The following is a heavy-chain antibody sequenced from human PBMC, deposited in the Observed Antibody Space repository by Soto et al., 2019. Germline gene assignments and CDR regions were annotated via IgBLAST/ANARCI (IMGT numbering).Heavy chain of an antibody. CDR1: DYSISSGSY. Sequence: TSETLSLTGTVSDYSISSGSYWAGIRKPPGKGQEWIASIYHGGTTFYNPSLKSRITISVDTSNNQFSLKRTSVTAADTAVYYCARVHVMVVAGSTFDYWGHGTLVTVSS. D-gene: IGHD6-19*01. J-gene: IGHJ4*01. CDR2: IYHGGTT. CDR3: ARVHVMVVAGSTFDY. V-gene: IGHV4-38-2*02.